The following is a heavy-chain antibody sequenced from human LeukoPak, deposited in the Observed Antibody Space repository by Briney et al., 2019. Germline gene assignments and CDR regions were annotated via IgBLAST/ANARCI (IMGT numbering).Heavy chain of an antibody. CDR2: IDYSGST. CDR1: GGSISSSNYY. D-gene: IGHD6-6*01. Sequence: SETLSLTCTVSGGSISSSNYYWGWIRQPPGKGLEWIGSIDYSGSTYYNPSLKSRVTISVDTSKNQFSLELTSVTAADTAVYYCARDRSSSSSNFDYWGQGTLVTVSS. CDR3: ARDRSSSSSNFDY. J-gene: IGHJ4*02. V-gene: IGHV4-39*07.